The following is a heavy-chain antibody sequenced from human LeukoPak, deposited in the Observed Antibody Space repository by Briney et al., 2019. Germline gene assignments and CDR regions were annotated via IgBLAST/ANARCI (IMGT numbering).Heavy chain of an antibody. CDR1: GYSLTSYW. CDR2: IYPGDSDT. D-gene: IGHD5-12*01. J-gene: IGHJ4*02. V-gene: IGHV5-51*01. CDR3: ARHRRGYNGYVDY. Sequence: GESLKISCKGSGYSLTSYWIGWVRQMPGKGLEWMGIIYPGDSDTRYSPSFQGQVTMSADKSISTAYLQWSSLKASDTAMYYCARHRRGYNGYVDYWGQGTLVTVSS.